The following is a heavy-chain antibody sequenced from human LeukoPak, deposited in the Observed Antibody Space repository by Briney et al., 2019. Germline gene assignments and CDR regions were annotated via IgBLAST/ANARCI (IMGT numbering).Heavy chain of an antibody. D-gene: IGHD3-3*01. CDR3: AKESGRSIFGVAPPDY. V-gene: IGHV3-23*01. CDR2: ISGSGGST. CDR1: GFTFSSYA. Sequence: GGSLRLSCAASGFTFSSYAMSWVRQAPGKGLEWVSAISGSGGSTYYADSVKGRFTISRDNSKNTLYLQMNSLRAEDTAVYYCAKESGRSIFGVAPPDYWGQGTLVTVSS. J-gene: IGHJ4*02.